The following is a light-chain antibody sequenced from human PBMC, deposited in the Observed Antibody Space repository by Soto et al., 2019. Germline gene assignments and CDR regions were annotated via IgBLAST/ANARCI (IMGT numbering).Light chain of an antibody. Sequence: EIVLTQSPGSLSLSPRERATLSCRASQSVSSKYLAWYQQKPGQAPRVLIYGTSIRASGVPERFSGGGSGTDFTLTITRLEPEDFAVYYCQQYGSSLFTFGPGTKVDI. CDR1: QSVSSKY. CDR3: QQYGSSLFT. J-gene: IGKJ3*01. V-gene: IGKV3-20*01. CDR2: GTS.